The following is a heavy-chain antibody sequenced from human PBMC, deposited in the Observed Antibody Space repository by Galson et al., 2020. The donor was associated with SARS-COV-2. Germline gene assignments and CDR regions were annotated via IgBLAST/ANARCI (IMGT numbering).Heavy chain of an antibody. Sequence: QLGESLKISCAASGFTFSSYGMHWVRQAPGKGLEWVAVIWYDGSNKYYADSVKGRFTISRDNSKNTLYLQMNSLRAEDTAVYYCAREVEPYYYYYGMDVWGQGTTVTVSS. CDR2: IWYDGSNK. V-gene: IGHV3-33*01. CDR3: AREVEPYYYYYGMDV. J-gene: IGHJ6*02. CDR1: GFTFSSYG.